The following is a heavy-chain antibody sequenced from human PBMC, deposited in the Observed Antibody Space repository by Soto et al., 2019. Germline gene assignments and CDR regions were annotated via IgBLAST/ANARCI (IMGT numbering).Heavy chain of an antibody. CDR2: IKQDGSEK. J-gene: IGHJ6*02. CDR1: GFNVSPYW. Sequence: GGSLRLSCAASGFNVSPYWMNWVRQALGKGLEWVANIKQDGSEKYYVDSVKGRFFISRDNAKNSLYLQINSLRAEDTAVYYCARDADASGWYHYGMDVWGQGTMVTVSS. D-gene: IGHD6-19*01. CDR3: ARDADASGWYHYGMDV. V-gene: IGHV3-7*01.